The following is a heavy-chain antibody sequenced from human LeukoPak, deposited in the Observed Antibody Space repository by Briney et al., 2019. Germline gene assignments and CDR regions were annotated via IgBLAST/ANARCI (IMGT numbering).Heavy chain of an antibody. Sequence: SETLSLTCAVYGESFSGYYWSWIRQPPGKGLEWIGEINHSGSTNYNPSLKSRVTISVDTSKNQFSLKLSSVTAADTAVYYCARGGRLVGATDLFGYWGQGTLVTVSS. CDR1: GESFSGYY. CDR2: INHSGST. CDR3: ARGGRLVGATDLFGY. J-gene: IGHJ4*02. D-gene: IGHD1-26*01. V-gene: IGHV4-34*01.